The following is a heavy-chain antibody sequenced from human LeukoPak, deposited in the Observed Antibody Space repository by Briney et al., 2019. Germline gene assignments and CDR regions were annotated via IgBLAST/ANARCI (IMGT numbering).Heavy chain of an antibody. CDR2: ISSSGSTI. CDR3: ARRVRWLQFAYFDY. CDR1: GFTISDYY. Sequence: GGSLRLSCAASGFTISDYYMSWIRQAPGKGLEWVSYISSSGSTIYYADSVKGRFTISRDNAKNSLYLQMNSLRAEDTAVYYCARRVRWLQFAYFDYWGQGTLVTVSS. V-gene: IGHV3-11*01. J-gene: IGHJ4*02. D-gene: IGHD5-24*01.